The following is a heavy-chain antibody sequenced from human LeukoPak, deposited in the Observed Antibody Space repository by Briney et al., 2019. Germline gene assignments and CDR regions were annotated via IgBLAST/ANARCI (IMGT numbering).Heavy chain of an antibody. D-gene: IGHD3-10*01. CDR3: ARPAPTGVDASDI. CDR1: GFTFDSYW. V-gene: IGHV3-7*05. CDR2: IKQHGSEK. Sequence: QSGGSLRLSCAASGFTFDSYWMSWVRQSPGRGLEWVANIKQHGSEKYYVDSVKGRFTISRDNAKNSLYLQMNSLRAEDRAVYYCARPAPTGVDASDIWGQGTLVTVSS. J-gene: IGHJ3*02.